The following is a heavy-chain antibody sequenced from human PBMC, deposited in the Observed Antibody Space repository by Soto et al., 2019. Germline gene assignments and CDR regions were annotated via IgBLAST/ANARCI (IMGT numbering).Heavy chain of an antibody. D-gene: IGHD3-22*01. Sequence: RASVKVSCKASGGTFSSYAISWVRQAPGQGLEWMGGIIPIFGTANYAQKFQGRVTITADKSTSTAYMELSSLRSEDTAVYYCASGATGDYYDSSGYYYNNWFDPWGQGTLVTVSS. V-gene: IGHV1-69*06. CDR1: GGTFSSYA. J-gene: IGHJ5*02. CDR3: ASGATGDYYDSSGYYYNNWFDP. CDR2: IIPIFGTA.